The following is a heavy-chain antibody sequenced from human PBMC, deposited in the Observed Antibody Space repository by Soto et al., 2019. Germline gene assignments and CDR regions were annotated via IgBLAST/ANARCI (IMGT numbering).Heavy chain of an antibody. V-gene: IGHV3-20*01. CDR1: GFTVSSKY. D-gene: IGHD1-26*01. J-gene: IGHJ3*02. CDR3: ASLAGELRAFDI. CDR2: INWNGGST. Sequence: GGSLRLSCAASGFTVSSKYMTWVRQAPGKGLEWVSGINWNGGSTGYADSVKGQFTISRDNAKNSLYLQMNSLRAEDTAFYHCASLAGELRAFDIWGQGTMVTVSS.